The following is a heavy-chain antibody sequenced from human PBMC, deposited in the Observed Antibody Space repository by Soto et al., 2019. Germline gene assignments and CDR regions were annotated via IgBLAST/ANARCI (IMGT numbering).Heavy chain of an antibody. D-gene: IGHD3-3*01. CDR2: ISAYNGNT. J-gene: IGHJ4*02. V-gene: IGHV1-18*01. Sequence: GASGKVSCKASGDTLTNSYLHWVRQAPGQGLEWMGWISAYNGNTNYAQKLQGRVTMTTDTSTSTAYMELRSLRSDDTAVYYCAREGSDYDFWSGYYFRPQELDYWGQGTLVTVS. CDR3: AREGSDYDFWSGYYFRPQELDY. CDR1: GDTLTNSY.